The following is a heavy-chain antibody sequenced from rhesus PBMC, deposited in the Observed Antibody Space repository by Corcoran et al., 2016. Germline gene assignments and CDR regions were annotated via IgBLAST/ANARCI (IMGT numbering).Heavy chain of an antibody. CDR3: ARSWGQRVLVPDY. Sequence: QVQLQQWGEGLVNPSETLSLTCAVYGGSVSGHYHWTWIRQPPGKGLEWIGYIYGNSATTNYNPSLKNRVSISKDTSKNQLSLKLSSVTTADTAVYYCARSWGQRVLVPDYWGQGVLVTVSS. V-gene: IGHV4-73*01. D-gene: IGHD2-2*01. CDR2: IYGNSATT. CDR1: GGSVSGHYH. J-gene: IGHJ4*01.